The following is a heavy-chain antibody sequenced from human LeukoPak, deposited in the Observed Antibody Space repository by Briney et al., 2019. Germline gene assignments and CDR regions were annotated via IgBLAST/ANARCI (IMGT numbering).Heavy chain of an antibody. D-gene: IGHD3-22*01. CDR1: GITLSNYG. CDR2: ISDRGSRI. V-gene: IGHV3-23*01. CDR3: AKRGVVIRVILVGFHKEAYYFDS. Sequence: GGSLRLSCAVSGITLSNYGMSWVRQAPGKGLEWVAGISDRGSRINYADSVKGRFTISTDHPENTLYLQMNSLRAEDTAVYFCAKRGVVIRVILVGFHKEAYYFDSWGQGALVTVSS. J-gene: IGHJ4*02.